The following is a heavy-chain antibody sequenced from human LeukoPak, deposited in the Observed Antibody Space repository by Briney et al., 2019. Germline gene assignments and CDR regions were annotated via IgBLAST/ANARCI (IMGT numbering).Heavy chain of an antibody. CDR1: GGSISSSIYY. CDR2: IYYSGST. V-gene: IGHV4-39*07. J-gene: IGHJ6*03. CDR3: ASSYYYYMDV. Sequence: SETLSLTCTVSGGSISSSIYYWGWIRQPPGKGLEWIGSIYYSGSTYYNPSLKSRVTISVDTSKNQFSLKLSSVTAADTAVYYCASSYYYYMDVWGKGTTVTVSS.